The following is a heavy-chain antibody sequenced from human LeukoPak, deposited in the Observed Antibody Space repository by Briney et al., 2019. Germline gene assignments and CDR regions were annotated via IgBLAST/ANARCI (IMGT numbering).Heavy chain of an antibody. CDR2: IYYTGST. CDR1: GGSINNYY. D-gene: IGHD3-9*01. CDR3: ARVQFEVSDAFDI. Sequence: SETLSLTCTVSGGSINNYYWSWIRQPPGKGLEWIGYIYYTGSTYYNPSLKSRVTISVDRSKNQFSLKLSSVTAADTAVYYCARVQFEVSDAFDIWGQGTMVTVSS. J-gene: IGHJ3*02. V-gene: IGHV4-59*12.